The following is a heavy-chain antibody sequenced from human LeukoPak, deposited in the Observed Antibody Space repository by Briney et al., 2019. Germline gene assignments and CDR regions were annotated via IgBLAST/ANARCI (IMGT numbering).Heavy chain of an antibody. CDR2: IYTGGST. CDR1: GFTVSSNY. CDR3: AKAGDYSYFDY. D-gene: IGHD4-11*01. J-gene: IGHJ4*02. V-gene: IGHV3-53*01. Sequence: GGSLRLSCAASGFTVSSNYMSWVRQAPGKGLEWVSSIYTGGSTYYADSVKGRFTISRDNSKNTLYLQMNSLRAEDTAIYYCAKAGDYSYFDYWGQGTLVTVSS.